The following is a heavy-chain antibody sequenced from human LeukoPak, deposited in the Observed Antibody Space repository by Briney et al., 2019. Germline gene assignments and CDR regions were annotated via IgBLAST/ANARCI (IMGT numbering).Heavy chain of an antibody. J-gene: IGHJ5*02. CDR2: IYYSGST. Sequence: PSETLSLTCTVSGGSISSYYWSWIRQPPGKGLEWIGYIYYSGSTNYNPSLKSRVTISVDTSKNQFSLKLSSVTAATTAVYSCTRDRVAVPGSIENWFDPWGQGTLVTVSS. D-gene: IGHD6-19*01. CDR1: GGSISSYY. CDR3: TRDRVAVPGSIENWFDP. V-gene: IGHV4-59*01.